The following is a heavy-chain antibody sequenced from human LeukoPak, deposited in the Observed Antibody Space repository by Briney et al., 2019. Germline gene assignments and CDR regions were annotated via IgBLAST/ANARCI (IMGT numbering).Heavy chain of an antibody. Sequence: ASVKVSCKASGYSFSTYWMHGVRQAPGQGLEWMGIINPSGGFTSYAQKLQGRVTVTRDMSTSTVYMELSSLRSEDTAVYYCAREYSGGNFDYWGQGTLVTVSS. V-gene: IGHV1-46*01. CDR1: GYSFSTYW. CDR2: INPSGGFT. CDR3: AREYSGGNFDY. J-gene: IGHJ4*01. D-gene: IGHD2-15*01.